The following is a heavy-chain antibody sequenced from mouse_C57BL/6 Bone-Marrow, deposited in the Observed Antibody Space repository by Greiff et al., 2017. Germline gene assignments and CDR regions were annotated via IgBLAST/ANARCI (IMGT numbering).Heavy chain of an antibody. D-gene: IGHD1-1*01. CDR3: ARGGTTVVAYWYFDV. Sequence: VQLQQPGAELVKPGASVKLSCKASGYTFTSYWMHWVKQRPGRGLEWIGRIDPNSGGTKYNEKFKSTATLTVDKPSSTAYMQLSSLTSEDSAVYYCARGGTTVVAYWYFDVWGTGTTVTVSS. J-gene: IGHJ1*03. V-gene: IGHV1-72*01. CDR2: IDPNSGGT. CDR1: GYTFTSYW.